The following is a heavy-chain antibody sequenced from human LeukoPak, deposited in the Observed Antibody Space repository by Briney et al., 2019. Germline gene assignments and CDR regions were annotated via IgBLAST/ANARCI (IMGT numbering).Heavy chain of an antibody. CDR2: ITSGGVTT. D-gene: IGHD4-11*01. J-gene: IGHJ5*02. V-gene: IGHV3-23*01. CDR1: GFTFSNYA. Sequence: GRSLRLSCAVSGFTFSNYAMSWVRQAPGKGLEWVSAITSGGVTTHYADSVKGRFTISRDNSKNTPFLQMNSLRAEDTAVYYCARDSRGNYVAWIDPWGQGTLVTVSS. CDR3: ARDSRGNYVAWIDP.